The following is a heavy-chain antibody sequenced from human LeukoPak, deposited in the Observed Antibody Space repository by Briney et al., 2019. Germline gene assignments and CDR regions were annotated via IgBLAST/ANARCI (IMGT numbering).Heavy chain of an antibody. CDR1: GGSISSYY. Sequence: SETLSLTCNVSGGSISSYYWSWIRQPPGKGLEWIGHINYSGSTKYNPSLKSRVTKSIDTSKNQFSLKLTSVTAADTAVYYRARQTSIAARGHFDYWGQGTLVTVSS. D-gene: IGHD6-6*01. V-gene: IGHV4-59*12. CDR3: ARQTSIAARGHFDY. CDR2: INYSGST. J-gene: IGHJ4*02.